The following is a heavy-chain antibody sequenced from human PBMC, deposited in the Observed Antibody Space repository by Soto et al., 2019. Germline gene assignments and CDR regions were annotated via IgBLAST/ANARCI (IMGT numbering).Heavy chain of an antibody. Sequence: GESLKISCKGSGYSFPSQWIGWVRQTPGKGLEWMGSIYPADSDTRYSPSFQGQVIISADKSIRTAYLEWSSLKASDSAMYYCVRIPHSTTSYHHQSYGMDVSGKGPTVTLS. CDR3: VRIPHSTTSYHHQSYGMDV. V-gene: IGHV5-51*01. J-gene: IGHJ6*04. CDR2: IYPADSDT. D-gene: IGHD3-16*02. CDR1: GYSFPSQW.